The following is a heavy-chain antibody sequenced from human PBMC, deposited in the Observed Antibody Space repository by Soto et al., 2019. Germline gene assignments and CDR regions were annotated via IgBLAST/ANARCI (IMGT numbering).Heavy chain of an antibody. Sequence: QVQLQESGPGLVKPSQTLSLTCTVSGGSISSGGYYWSWIRQHPGKGLEWIGYSYYTGSTYYNPSLKSRVTISVDTSKNQFSLKLTSVTAADTAVYYCARDEEVNYADYGGSDHYYGMDVWGQGTTVTVSS. CDR2: SYYTGST. CDR3: ARDEEVNYADYGGSDHYYGMDV. J-gene: IGHJ6*02. V-gene: IGHV4-31*03. CDR1: GGSISSGGYY. D-gene: IGHD4-17*01.